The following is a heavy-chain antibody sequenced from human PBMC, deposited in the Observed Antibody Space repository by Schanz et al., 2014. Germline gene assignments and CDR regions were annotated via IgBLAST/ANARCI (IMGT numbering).Heavy chain of an antibody. CDR2: IWSDGSTK. Sequence: VQLVESGGGLVQPGGSLRLSCAASGFTFSSYGMHWVRQAPGEGPEWVAVIWSDGSTKYYADSVKGRFTISRDNSKNTLYLQMNSLRADDTAVYFCARAHGNNWYGKGLDYWGQGTQVTVSS. J-gene: IGHJ4*02. CDR1: GFTFSSYG. CDR3: ARAHGNNWYGKGLDY. D-gene: IGHD1-1*01. V-gene: IGHV3-33*01.